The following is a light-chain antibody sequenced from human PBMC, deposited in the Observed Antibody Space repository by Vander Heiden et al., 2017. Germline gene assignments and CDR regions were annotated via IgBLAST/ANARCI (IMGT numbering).Light chain of an antibody. Sequence: DIQMTQSPSSLSASVGDRVTITCQASQTINKYLNWYQQKPGKAPELLIYGASNLETGVPSRFSGSGSGTQFTFTISSLQPEDFATYFCQQYGNLPYTFDQGTEVEIK. CDR2: GAS. CDR3: QQYGNLPYT. CDR1: QTINKY. J-gene: IGKJ2*01. V-gene: IGKV1-33*01.